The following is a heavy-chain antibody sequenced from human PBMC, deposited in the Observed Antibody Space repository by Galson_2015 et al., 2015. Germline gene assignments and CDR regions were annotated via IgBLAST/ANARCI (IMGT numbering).Heavy chain of an antibody. CDR3: ARARGGDSNDAFDF. J-gene: IGHJ3*01. V-gene: IGHV4-59*01. CDR1: GVYISNYY. D-gene: IGHD2-21*02. CDR2: IFYSGST. Sequence: TLSLTCTVSGVYISNYYWSWIRQPPGKGLEWIGHIFYSGSTSYNPSLNSRVTISLDTSKHQFSLKLNSVTAADTAVYYCARARGGDSNDAFDFWGQWTMVPVSS.